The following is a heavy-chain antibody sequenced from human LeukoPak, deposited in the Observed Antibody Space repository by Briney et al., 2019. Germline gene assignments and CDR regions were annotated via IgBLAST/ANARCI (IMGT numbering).Heavy chain of an antibody. CDR1: GFTFSSYA. Sequence: GGSLRLSCAASGFTFSSYAMGWVRQAPGKGLEWVSAISGSGGSTYYADSVKGRFTISRDNSKNTLYLQMNSLRAEDTAVYYCAKVRIAVVEPADFDYWGQGTLVTVSS. CDR2: ISGSGGST. V-gene: IGHV3-23*01. J-gene: IGHJ4*02. CDR3: AKVRIAVVEPADFDY. D-gene: IGHD6-19*01.